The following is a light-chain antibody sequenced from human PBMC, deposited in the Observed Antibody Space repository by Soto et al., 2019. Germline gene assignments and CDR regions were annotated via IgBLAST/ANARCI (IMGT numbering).Light chain of an antibody. CDR1: SSGVGSYNL. CDR2: EVS. J-gene: IGLJ7*01. Sequence: QSVLTQPASVSGSPGQSITISCTGTSSGVGSYNLVSWYQQHPTKAPKLMIYEVSERPSGVSNRFSGSKSDNTASLTISGLQAEDEADYYCCSYAGSSTLAVFGGGTQLTVL. V-gene: IGLV2-23*02. CDR3: CSYAGSSTLAV.